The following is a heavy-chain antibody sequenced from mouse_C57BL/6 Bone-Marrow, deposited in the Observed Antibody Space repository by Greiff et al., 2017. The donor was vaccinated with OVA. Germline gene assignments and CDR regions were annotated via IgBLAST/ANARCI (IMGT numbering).Heavy chain of an antibody. Sequence: VQLQQPGAELVRPGSSVKLSCKASGYTFTSYWMHWVKQRPIQGLEWIGNIDPSDSETHYNQKVKDKATLTVDKSSSTAYMQLSSLTSEDSAVYYCARGIYYYGSSLDWYFDVWGTGTTVTVSS. CDR1: GYTFTSYW. CDR2: IDPSDSET. CDR3: ARGIYYYGSSLDWYFDV. J-gene: IGHJ1*03. D-gene: IGHD1-1*01. V-gene: IGHV1-52*01.